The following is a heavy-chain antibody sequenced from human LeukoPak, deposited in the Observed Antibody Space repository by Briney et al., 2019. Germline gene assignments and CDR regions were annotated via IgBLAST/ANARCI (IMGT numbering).Heavy chain of an antibody. CDR1: GYTFTGYY. D-gene: IGHD3-16*02. Sequence: ASVKVSCKASGYTFTGYYMHWVRQAPGQGLEWMGWINPNSGGTNYAQKFQGRVTMTRDTSISTAYMELSRLRSDDTAVYYCARDQSNDYVWGSYRPLYYFDYWGQGTLVTVSS. CDR3: ARDQSNDYVWGSYRPLYYFDY. CDR2: INPNSGGT. V-gene: IGHV1-2*02. J-gene: IGHJ4*02.